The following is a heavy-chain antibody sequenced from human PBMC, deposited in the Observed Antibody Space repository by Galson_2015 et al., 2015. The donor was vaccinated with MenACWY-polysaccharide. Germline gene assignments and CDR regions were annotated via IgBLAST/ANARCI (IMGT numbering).Heavy chain of an antibody. CDR2: IYPGDSDT. Sequence: QSGAEVKKPGESLKISCKGSGYSFTSYWIGWVRQMPGKGLEWMGIIYPGDSDTRYSPSFQGQVTISADKSISTAYMQWSSLKASDTAMYYCARIAYCSGGSCYSGLFDYWGQGTLVTVSS. V-gene: IGHV5-51*03. CDR1: GYSFTSYW. J-gene: IGHJ4*02. D-gene: IGHD2-15*01. CDR3: ARIAYCSGGSCYSGLFDY.